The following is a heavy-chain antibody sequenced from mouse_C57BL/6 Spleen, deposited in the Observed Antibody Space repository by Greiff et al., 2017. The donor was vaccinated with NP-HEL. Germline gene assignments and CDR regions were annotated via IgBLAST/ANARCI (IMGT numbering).Heavy chain of an antibody. V-gene: IGHV1-80*01. CDR3: ARRNDYSNWDY. J-gene: IGHJ2*01. D-gene: IGHD2-5*01. CDR1: GYAFSSYW. Sequence: VMLVESGAELVKPGASVKISCKASGYAFSSYWMNWVKQRPGKGLEWIGQIYPGDGDTNYNGKFKGKATLTADKSSSTAYMQLSSLTSEDSAVYFCARRNDYSNWDYWGQGTTLTVSS. CDR2: IYPGDGDT.